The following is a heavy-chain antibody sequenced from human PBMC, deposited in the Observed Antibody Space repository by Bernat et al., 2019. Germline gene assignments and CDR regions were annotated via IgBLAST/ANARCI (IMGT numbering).Heavy chain of an antibody. D-gene: IGHD3-16*02. CDR2: INSDGSYT. V-gene: IGHV3-74*01. CDR1: GFTFNTLW. CDR3: ARGGVTFGGVIAQ. J-gene: IGHJ4*02. Sequence: EVQLVESGVGLVQPGGSLRLSCAASGFTFNTLWMYWVRQAPGKGLVWVSRINSDGSYTTYADSVKGRFTISRDNAKNTLYLQMNSLRAEDTAVYYCARGGVTFGGVIAQWGQGTLVTVSS.